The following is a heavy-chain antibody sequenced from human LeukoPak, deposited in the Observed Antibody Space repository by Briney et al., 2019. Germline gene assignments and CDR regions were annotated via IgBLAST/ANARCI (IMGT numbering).Heavy chain of an antibody. J-gene: IGHJ4*02. D-gene: IGHD6-19*01. CDR1: GGSISSYY. V-gene: IGHV4-59*01. Sequence: SETLSLTCTVSGGSISSYYWSWIRQPPGKGLEWIGYIYYSGGTNYNPSLKSRVTISVDTSKNQFSLKLSSVTAADTAVYYCAREDRYSSGWHHFDYWGQGTLATVSS. CDR3: AREDRYSSGWHHFDY. CDR2: IYYSGGT.